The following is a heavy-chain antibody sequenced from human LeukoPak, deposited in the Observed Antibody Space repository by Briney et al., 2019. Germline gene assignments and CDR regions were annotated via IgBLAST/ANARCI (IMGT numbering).Heavy chain of an antibody. CDR1: GFTFSGSA. D-gene: IGHD6-6*01. V-gene: IGHV3-73*01. CDR3: TRAPATYSSYLRGYYMDV. CDR2: IRSKANSYAT. Sequence: GGSLRLSCAASGFTFSGSAMHWVRQASGKGLEWVGRIRSKANSYATAYAASVKGRFTISRDDSKNTAYLQMNSLKTEDTAVYYCTRAPATYSSYLRGYYMDVWGKGTTVTVSS. J-gene: IGHJ6*03.